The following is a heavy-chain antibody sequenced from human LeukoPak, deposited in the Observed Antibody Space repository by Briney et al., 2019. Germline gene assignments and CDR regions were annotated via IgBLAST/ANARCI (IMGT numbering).Heavy chain of an antibody. V-gene: IGHV3-15*01. Sequence: GGSLRLSCVASGFTFSTYTMNWVRQAPGKGLEWVGRIKSKTDGGTTDYAAPVKGRFTISRDDSKNTLYLQMNSLKTEDTAVYYCTTAYYYDSSGYKVFDYWGQGTLVTVSS. CDR3: TTAYYYDSSGYKVFDY. J-gene: IGHJ4*02. CDR2: IKSKTDGGTT. D-gene: IGHD3-22*01. CDR1: GFTFSTYT.